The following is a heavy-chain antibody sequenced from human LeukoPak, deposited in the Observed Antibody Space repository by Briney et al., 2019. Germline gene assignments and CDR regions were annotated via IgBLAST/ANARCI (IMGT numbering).Heavy chain of an antibody. V-gene: IGHV3-7*03. CDR3: AKDSYYDFWSGYSTHYYYYYMDV. Sequence: GGSLRLSCAASGFTFSTYWMSWVRQAPGKGLEWVANIKQDGSEKYYVDSVKGRFTISRDNAKNSLYLQMNSLRAEDTAVYYCAKDSYYDFWSGYSTHYYYYYMDVWGKGTTVTVSS. CDR1: GFTFSTYW. CDR2: IKQDGSEK. J-gene: IGHJ6*03. D-gene: IGHD3-3*01.